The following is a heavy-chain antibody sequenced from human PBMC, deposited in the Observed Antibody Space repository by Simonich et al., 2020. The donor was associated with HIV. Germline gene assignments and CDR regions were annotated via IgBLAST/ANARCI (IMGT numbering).Heavy chain of an antibody. D-gene: IGHD6-13*01. V-gene: IGHV1-69*13. CDR2: IIPVFDTS. Sequence: QVQLVQSGAEVKKPGSSVKVSCKASGGTFSSYAVSWGRQAPGQGLEWMGGIIPVFDTSNYAQKFQGRVTITADESTSTAYMELSSLRSEDTAVYYCARGRRYSSSWSFDYWGQGTLVTVSS. CDR3: ARGRRYSSSWSFDY. J-gene: IGHJ4*02. CDR1: GGTFSSYA.